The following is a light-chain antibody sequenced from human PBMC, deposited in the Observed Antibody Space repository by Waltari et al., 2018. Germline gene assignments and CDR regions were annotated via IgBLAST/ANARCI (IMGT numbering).Light chain of an antibody. CDR1: RSHVGAYNF. CDR3: CSYTTSNTLYV. CDR2: EVS. J-gene: IGLJ1*01. Sequence: QSALTQPASVSGSPGQSITISCTGTRSHVGAYNFVSWYHRHPNTAPKLLIFEVSNRPSGISNRFSGSKSGNTASLTISGLQAEDEADYFCCSYTTSNTLYVFGTGTKVTVL. V-gene: IGLV2-14*01.